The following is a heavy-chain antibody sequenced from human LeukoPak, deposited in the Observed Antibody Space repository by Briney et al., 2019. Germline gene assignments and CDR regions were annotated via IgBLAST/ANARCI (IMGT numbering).Heavy chain of an antibody. CDR1: GFTFSSYG. V-gene: IGHV3-33*01. D-gene: IGHD6-13*01. CDR3: ARVSSSIAAAGPFDY. CDR2: IWYDGSNK. J-gene: IGHJ4*02. Sequence: PGGSLRLSCAASGFTFSSYGMHWVRQAPGKGLEWVAVIWYDGSNKYYADSVKGRFTISRDNSKNTLYLQMNSLRAEDTAVYYCARVSSSIAAAGPFDYWGQGTLVTVSS.